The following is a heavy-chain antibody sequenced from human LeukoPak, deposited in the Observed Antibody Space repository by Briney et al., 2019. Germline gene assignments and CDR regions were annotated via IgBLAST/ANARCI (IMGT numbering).Heavy chain of an antibody. J-gene: IGHJ6*02. Sequence: SQTLSLTCTVSGGSISSGGYYSSWIRQHPGKGLEWIGYIHYSGSTYYNPSLKSRVTISVDTSKNQFSLKLSSVTAADTAIYYCARDVVVIPAGTTGGSYYYYAMDVWGQGATVTVFS. CDR2: IHYSGST. CDR1: GGSISSGGYY. D-gene: IGHD2-2*01. CDR3: ARDVVVIPAGTTGGSYYYYAMDV. V-gene: IGHV4-31*03.